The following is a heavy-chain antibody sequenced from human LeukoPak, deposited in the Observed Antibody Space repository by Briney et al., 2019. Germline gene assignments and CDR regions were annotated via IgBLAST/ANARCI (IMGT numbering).Heavy chain of an antibody. CDR2: IYSGGST. J-gene: IGHJ4*02. V-gene: IGHV3-66*01. Sequence: GGSLRLSCVVSGFTVSSNYISWLRQAPGQGLDFVSLIYSGGSTYYADSVKGRFTISRDNSKNTLYLQMNSLRTEDTAVYYCAREHGHLDYWGQGTLVTVSS. CDR1: GFTVSSNY. CDR3: AREHGHLDY.